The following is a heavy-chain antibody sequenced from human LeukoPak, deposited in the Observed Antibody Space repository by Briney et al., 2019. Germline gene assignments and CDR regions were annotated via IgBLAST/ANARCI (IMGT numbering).Heavy chain of an antibody. V-gene: IGHV6-1*01. D-gene: IGHD1-1*01. CDR2: TYYRSKWYN. CDR3: ARERLDGPHYFDC. CDR1: GDSVSSNTPA. Sequence: SQTLSLTCAISGDSVSSNTPALNWIRQSPSRGLQWLGRTYYRSKWYNDYAVSVKSRITINPDTSKNQFSLQLNSVTPEATAVYYCARERLDGPHYFDCWGQGTLVTVSS. J-gene: IGHJ4*02.